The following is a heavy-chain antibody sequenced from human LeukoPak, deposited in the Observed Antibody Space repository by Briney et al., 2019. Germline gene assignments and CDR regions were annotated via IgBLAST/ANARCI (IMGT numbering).Heavy chain of an antibody. CDR3: ARRRGKGTARTFDY. Sequence: SETLSLTCAVYGGSFSGYYWSWIRQPPGKGLEWIGGINHSGSTNYNPSLKSRVTISVDTSKNQFSLKLSSVTAADTAVYYCARRRGKGTARTFDYWGQGTLVTVSS. CDR1: GGSFSGYY. V-gene: IGHV4-34*01. D-gene: IGHD1-1*01. J-gene: IGHJ4*02. CDR2: INHSGST.